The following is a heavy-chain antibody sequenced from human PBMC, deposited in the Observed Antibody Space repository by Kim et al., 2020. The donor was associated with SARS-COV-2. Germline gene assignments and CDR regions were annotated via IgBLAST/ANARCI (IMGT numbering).Heavy chain of an antibody. Sequence: GGSLRLSCAASGFTFDDYAMHWVRQAPGKGLEWVSGISWNSGSIGYADSVKGRFTISRDNAKNSLYLQMNSLRAEDTAVYYCAKDTSMLTGYFDYWGQGT. CDR2: ISWNSGSI. J-gene: IGHJ4*02. D-gene: IGHD3-9*01. CDR3: AKDTSMLTGYFDY. V-gene: IGHV3-9*01. CDR1: GFTFDDYA.